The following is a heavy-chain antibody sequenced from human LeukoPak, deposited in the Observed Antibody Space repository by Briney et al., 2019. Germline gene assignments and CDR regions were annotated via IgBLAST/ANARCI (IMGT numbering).Heavy chain of an antibody. Sequence: SETLSLTCAVSRGSISSGGYSWSWIRQPPGKGLEWIGYMYHDGDTYYNPSLKGRVTISVDRSKDQFSLKLSSVTAADTAVYYCVREHDWGDFDFWGQGTLVTVSS. CDR1: RGSISSGGYS. D-gene: IGHD3-9*01. J-gene: IGHJ4*02. V-gene: IGHV4-30-2*01. CDR2: MYHDGDT. CDR3: VREHDWGDFDF.